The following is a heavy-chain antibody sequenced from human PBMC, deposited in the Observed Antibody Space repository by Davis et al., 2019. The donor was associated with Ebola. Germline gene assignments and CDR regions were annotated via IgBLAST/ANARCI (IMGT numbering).Heavy chain of an antibody. J-gene: IGHJ6*04. CDR2: IKCDGSEK. Sequence: GESLKISCAASGFTFSSSWMHWVCQAPEKGLEWVADIKCDGSEKYYVDSVKGRLTISRDNAKNSLYLQVNSLRAEDTAVYYCARELLAYYYGMDVWGKGTTVTVSS. CDR3: ARELLAYYYGMDV. CDR1: GFTFSSSW. D-gene: IGHD6-19*01. V-gene: IGHV3-52*01.